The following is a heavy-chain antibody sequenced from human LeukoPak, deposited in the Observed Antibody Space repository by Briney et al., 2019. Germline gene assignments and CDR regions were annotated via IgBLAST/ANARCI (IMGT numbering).Heavy chain of an antibody. CDR1: GFTFSNAW. CDR2: IKSKTDGGTT. J-gene: IGHJ5*02. V-gene: IGHV3-15*01. D-gene: IGHD6-13*01. Sequence: PGGSLRLSCAASGFTFSNAWMSWVRQAPGKGLEWVGRIKSKTDGGTTDYAAPVKGRFTISRDDSKNTLYLQMNSLKTEDTAVYYCTTDPRYSSKRSFDPWGQGTLVTVSS. CDR3: TTDPRYSSKRSFDP.